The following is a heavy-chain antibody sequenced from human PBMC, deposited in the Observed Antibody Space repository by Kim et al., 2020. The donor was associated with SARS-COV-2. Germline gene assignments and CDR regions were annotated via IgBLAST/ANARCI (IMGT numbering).Heavy chain of an antibody. V-gene: IGHV4-39*07. Sequence: SETLSLTCTVSGGSISSSSYYWGWIRQPPGKGLEWIGSIYYSGSTYYNPSLKSRVTISVDTSKNQFSLKLSSVTAADTAVYYCARVLAYCGGDCYEYYY. CDR3: ARVLAYCGGDCYEYYY. CDR2: IYYSGST. J-gene: IGHJ6*01. D-gene: IGHD2-21*02. CDR1: GGSISSSSYY.